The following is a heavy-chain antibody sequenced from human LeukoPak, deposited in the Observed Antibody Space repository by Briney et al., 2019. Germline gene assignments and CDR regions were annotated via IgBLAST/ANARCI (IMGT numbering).Heavy chain of an antibody. Sequence: SETLSLTCTVSGGSISSSSYYWGWIRQPPGKGLEWIGSIYYSGSTYYNPSLKSRVTISVDTSKNQFSLKLSSVTAADTAVYYCATRIAVAGYDAFDIWGQGTMVTVSS. J-gene: IGHJ3*02. V-gene: IGHV4-39*01. CDR2: IYYSGST. D-gene: IGHD6-19*01. CDR1: GGSISSSSYY. CDR3: ATRIAVAGYDAFDI.